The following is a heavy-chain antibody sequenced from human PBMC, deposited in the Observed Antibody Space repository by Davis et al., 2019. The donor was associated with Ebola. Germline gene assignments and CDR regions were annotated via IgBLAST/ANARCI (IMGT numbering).Heavy chain of an antibody. Sequence: GESLKISCAASGFTFSSYGMHWVRQAPGKGLEWVSSISSSSSYIYYADSVKGRFTISRDNAKNSLYLQMNSLRAEDTALYYCARGGGSYYYYGMDVWGQGTTVTVSS. V-gene: IGHV3-21*04. CDR2: ISSSSSYI. CDR1: GFTFSSYG. CDR3: ARGGGSYYYYGMDV. J-gene: IGHJ6*02. D-gene: IGHD3-16*01.